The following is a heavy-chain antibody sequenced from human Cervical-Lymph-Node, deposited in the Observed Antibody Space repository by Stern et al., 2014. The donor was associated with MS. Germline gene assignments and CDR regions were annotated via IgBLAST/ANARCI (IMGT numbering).Heavy chain of an antibody. Sequence: VHLVESGGGVVQPGRSLRLSCAASGFNFISYSMYWVRQAPGKGPEWVAVILHDGSNEYYADSVKGRFTISRDNSKNTVSLQMNSLRVEDTAVYYCGREPYNYDGDGYLDHWGQGTLVTVSS. V-gene: IGHV3-30-3*01. CDR2: ILHDGSNE. CDR1: GFNFISYS. CDR3: GREPYNYDGDGYLDH. D-gene: IGHD3-22*01. J-gene: IGHJ4*02.